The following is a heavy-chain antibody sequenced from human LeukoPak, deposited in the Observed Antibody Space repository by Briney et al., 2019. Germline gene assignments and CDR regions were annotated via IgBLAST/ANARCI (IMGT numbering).Heavy chain of an antibody. CDR3: AKDIRGGDYYDSSGYYSTGGLDY. Sequence: GGSLRLSCAASGFTFDDYAMHWVRQAPGKGLEWVSGISWNSGSISYADSVKGRFTISRDNAKNSLYLQMNSLRAEDTALYYCAKDIRGGDYYDSSGYYSTGGLDYWGQGTLVTVSS. CDR2: ISWNSGSI. V-gene: IGHV3-9*01. CDR1: GFTFDDYA. D-gene: IGHD3-22*01. J-gene: IGHJ4*02.